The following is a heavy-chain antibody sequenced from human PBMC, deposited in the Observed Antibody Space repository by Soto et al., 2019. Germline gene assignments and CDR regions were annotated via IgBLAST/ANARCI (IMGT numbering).Heavy chain of an antibody. D-gene: IGHD3-16*01. V-gene: IGHV1-46*01. CDR1: GYTFTSYY. CDR3: ARESVVLGVGFDFDY. Sequence: QVQLVQSGAEVKKPGASVKVSCKASGYTFTSYYMHWVRQAPGQGLEWMGIINPSGGSTSYAQKFKGRVTMTRDTSTSTVYMELSSLRSEDTAVYYCARESVVLGVGFDFDYWGQGTLVTVSS. J-gene: IGHJ4*02. CDR2: INPSGGST.